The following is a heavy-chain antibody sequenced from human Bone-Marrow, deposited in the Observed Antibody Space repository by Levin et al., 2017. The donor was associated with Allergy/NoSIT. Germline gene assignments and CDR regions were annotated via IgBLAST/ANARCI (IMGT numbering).Heavy chain of an antibody. CDR2: INHSGST. CDR1: GGSFSGYY. D-gene: IGHD3-9*01. J-gene: IGHJ4*02. CDR3: ARGGGDWYVDY. V-gene: IGHV4-34*01. Sequence: ASETLSLTCAVYGGSFSGYYWSWIRQPPGKGLEWIGEINHSGSTNYNPSLKSRVTISVDTSKNQFSLKLSSVTAADTAVYYCARGGGDWYVDYWGQGTLVTVSS.